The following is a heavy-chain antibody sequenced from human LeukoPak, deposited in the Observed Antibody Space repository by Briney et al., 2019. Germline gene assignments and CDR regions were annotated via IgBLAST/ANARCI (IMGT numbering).Heavy chain of an antibody. CDR1: GFTFSSYA. D-gene: IGHD3-10*01. CDR3: ARNPAAWFGELSSWFDP. J-gene: IGHJ5*02. V-gene: IGHV3-30-3*01. CDR2: ISYDGSSK. Sequence: GGSLRLSCVASGFTFSSYAMHWVRQAPGKGLEWVAVISYDGSSKYYADSVKGRFTISRDNSKSTLYLQLSSLKIDDSAVYYCARNPAAWFGELSSWFDPWGQGTLVTVSS.